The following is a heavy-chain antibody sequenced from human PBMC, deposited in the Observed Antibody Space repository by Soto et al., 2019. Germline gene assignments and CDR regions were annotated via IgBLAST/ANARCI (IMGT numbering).Heavy chain of an antibody. Sequence: GGSLRLSCAASGFTVSNYHMNWVRRAPGKGLEWVSVIYTAGSADFADSVKGRFTISRDDSKNTLYLQMNSLRAEDTAVYYCARDLKASSGLGFDDWGQGILVTVSS. D-gene: IGHD6-19*01. CDR1: GFTVSNYH. CDR2: IYTAGSA. CDR3: ARDLKASSGLGFDD. J-gene: IGHJ4*02. V-gene: IGHV3-66*01.